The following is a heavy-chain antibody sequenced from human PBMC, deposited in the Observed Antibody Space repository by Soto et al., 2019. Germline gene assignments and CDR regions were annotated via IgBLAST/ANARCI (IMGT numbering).Heavy chain of an antibody. D-gene: IGHD2-15*01. J-gene: IGHJ4*02. Sequence: SETLSLTCAVYGGSLSGYYWSWIRQPPGKGLEWIGEINHSGSTNYNPSLKSRVTISVDTSKNQFSLKLSSVTAADTAVYYCAREDCSGGSCYGNPFDCWGQGTLVTVSS. CDR2: INHSGST. CDR3: AREDCSGGSCYGNPFDC. CDR1: GGSLSGYY. V-gene: IGHV4-34*01.